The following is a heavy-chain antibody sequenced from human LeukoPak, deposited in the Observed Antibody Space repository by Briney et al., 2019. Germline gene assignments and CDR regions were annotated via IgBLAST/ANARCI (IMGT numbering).Heavy chain of an antibody. Sequence: GGSLRLSCAASGFTFSSYGMHWAREAPGKGLEWVAFIRYDGSNKYYADSVKGRFTISRDNSKNTLYLQMNSLRAEDTAVYYCATSYFWAGIAAAGTDYWGQGTLVTVSS. CDR2: IRYDGSNK. CDR3: ATSYFWAGIAAAGTDY. CDR1: GFTFSSYG. D-gene: IGHD6-13*01. V-gene: IGHV3-30*02. J-gene: IGHJ4*02.